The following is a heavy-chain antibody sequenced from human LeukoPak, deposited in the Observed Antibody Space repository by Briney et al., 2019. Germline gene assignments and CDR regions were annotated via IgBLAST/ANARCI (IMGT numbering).Heavy chain of an antibody. CDR1: GFTFSSYG. Sequence: GGSLRLSCEASGFTFSSYGMHWVRQAPGKGLEWVTFIRYDGTNKYYPDSVKGRFTISRDNSKNTLFLQMTSLRAEDTAVYYCARDPLQYYGSGNYMDVWGKGTTVTISS. V-gene: IGHV3-30*02. CDR2: IRYDGTNK. D-gene: IGHD3-10*01. CDR3: ARDPLQYYGSGNYMDV. J-gene: IGHJ6*03.